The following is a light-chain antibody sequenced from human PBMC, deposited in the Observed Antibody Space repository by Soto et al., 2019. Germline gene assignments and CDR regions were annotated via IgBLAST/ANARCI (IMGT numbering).Light chain of an antibody. V-gene: IGLV2-14*01. CDR3: SSYTSTNPYV. J-gene: IGLJ1*01. Sequence: QSALTQPASVSGSPGQSITISCTGTSSDVGRYNYVSWYQQHPGKAPKLIIYEVTNRPSGVSNRFSGSKSGNTASLTISGLQAEDEADYYCSSYTSTNPYVFGTGTKLTVL. CDR1: SSDVGRYNY. CDR2: EVT.